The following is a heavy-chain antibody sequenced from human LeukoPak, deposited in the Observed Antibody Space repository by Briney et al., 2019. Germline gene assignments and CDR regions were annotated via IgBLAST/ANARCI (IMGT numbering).Heavy chain of an antibody. CDR2: IYYSGST. CDR1: GGSISSSSYY. D-gene: IGHD3-22*01. CDR3: ARGSSGLALDY. Sequence: SETLSLTCTVSGGSISSSSYYWGWIRQPPGKGLEWIGSIYYSGSTYYNPSLKSRVTISVDTSKNQFSLKLSSVTAADTAVYYCARGSSGLALDYWGQGTLVTVSS. V-gene: IGHV4-39*07. J-gene: IGHJ4*02.